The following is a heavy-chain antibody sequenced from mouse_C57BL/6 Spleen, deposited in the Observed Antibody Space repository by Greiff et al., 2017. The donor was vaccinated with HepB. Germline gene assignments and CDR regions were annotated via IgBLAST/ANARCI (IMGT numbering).Heavy chain of an antibody. CDR2: ISNGGGST. D-gene: IGHD2-3*01. V-gene: IGHV5-12*01. Sequence: EVKVVESGGGLVQPGGSLKLSCAASGFTFSDYYMYWVRQTPEKRLEWVAYISNGGGSTYYPDTVKGRFTISRDNAKNTLYLQMSRLKSEDTAMYYCARQDDGYYFDYWGQGTTLTVSS. CDR1: GFTFSDYY. J-gene: IGHJ2*01. CDR3: ARQDDGYYFDY.